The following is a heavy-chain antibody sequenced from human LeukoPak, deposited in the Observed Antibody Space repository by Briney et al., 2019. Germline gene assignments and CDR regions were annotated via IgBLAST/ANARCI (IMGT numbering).Heavy chain of an antibody. D-gene: IGHD2-2*01. CDR2: ISGSGGST. J-gene: IGHJ3*02. CDR1: GFTFSSYA. Sequence: GGSLRLPCAASGFTFSSYAMSWVRQAPGKGLEWVSAISGSGGSTYYADSVKGRFTLSRDNSKNTLYLQMNSLRAEDTAVYYCAKEMYQPHAFDIWGQGTMVTVSS. V-gene: IGHV3-23*01. CDR3: AKEMYQPHAFDI.